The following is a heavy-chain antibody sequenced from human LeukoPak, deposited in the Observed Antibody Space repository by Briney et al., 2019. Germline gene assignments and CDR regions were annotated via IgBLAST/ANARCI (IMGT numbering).Heavy chain of an antibody. CDR3: ARGEHSVDS. CDR1: GGAIRSHY. D-gene: IGHD1/OR15-1a*01. Sequence: SETLSLTCTVSGGAIRSHYRNWIRQPAGKGLEWIGRIYSSGYTNDNPFLKSRITMSVDMSKNQSSLRLNSVTAADTAVYYCARGEHSVDSWGQGMLVTVSS. CDR2: IYSSGYT. V-gene: IGHV4-4*07. J-gene: IGHJ4*02.